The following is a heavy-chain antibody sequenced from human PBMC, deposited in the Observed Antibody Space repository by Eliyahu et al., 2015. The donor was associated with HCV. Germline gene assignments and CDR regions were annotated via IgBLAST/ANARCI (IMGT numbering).Heavy chain of an antibody. CDR2: ISSGSGYI. CDR1: GFTFSSYS. Sequence: EVQLTESGGGLVKPGGSLRLSCAASGFTFSSYSMNWVRQAPGKGLEWVSFISSGSGYIKYADSVEGRFTISRDNAKNSLYLQMNSLRAEDTAVYYCARDWKYGSGSHPYCFDYWGQGTLVTVSS. CDR3: ARDWKYGSGSHPYCFDY. J-gene: IGHJ4*02. V-gene: IGHV3-21*01. D-gene: IGHD3-10*01.